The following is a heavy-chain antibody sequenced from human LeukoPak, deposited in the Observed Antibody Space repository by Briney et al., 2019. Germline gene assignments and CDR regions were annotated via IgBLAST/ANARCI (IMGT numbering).Heavy chain of an antibody. V-gene: IGHV5-51*01. CDR1: GYTFTSHW. CDR2: LYPGDSET. Sequence: GESLQISFQGSGYTFTSHWIGWVRQMPGKGLEWMGILYPGDSETRYSPSFQGQVTISADKSISTAYLQWGSLKASDTAIYYCARKSIIGAGENFDYWGQGTLVTVSS. CDR3: ARKSIIGAGENFDY. D-gene: IGHD6-13*01. J-gene: IGHJ4*02.